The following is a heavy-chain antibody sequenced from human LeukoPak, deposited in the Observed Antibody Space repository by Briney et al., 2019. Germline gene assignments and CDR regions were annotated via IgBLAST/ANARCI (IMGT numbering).Heavy chain of an antibody. CDR3: VPRGIAAAGTLGYFDY. J-gene: IGHJ4*02. V-gene: IGHV3-30*02. CDR2: IRYDGSNK. CDR1: GFTFSSYG. Sequence: PGGSLRLSCAASGFTFSSYGMHWVRQAPGKGLEWVAFIRYDGSNKYYADSVKGRFTISRDNSKNTLYLQMNSLRAEDTAVYYCVPRGIAAAGTLGYFDYWGQGTLVTVSS. D-gene: IGHD6-13*01.